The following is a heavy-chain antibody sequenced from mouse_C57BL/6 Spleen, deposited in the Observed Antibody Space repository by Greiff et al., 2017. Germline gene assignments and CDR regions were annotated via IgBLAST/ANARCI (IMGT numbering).Heavy chain of an antibody. D-gene: IGHD2-1*01. CDR2: INPSTGGT. Sequence: DVKLVESGPELVKPGASVKISCKASGYSFTGYYMNWVKQSPEKSLEWIGEINPSTGGTTYNQKFKAKATLTVDKSSSTAYMQLKSLTSEDSAVYYCARGGNYGDYWGQGTTLTVSS. CDR3: ARGGNYGDY. CDR1: GYSFTGYY. V-gene: IGHV1-42*01. J-gene: IGHJ2*01.